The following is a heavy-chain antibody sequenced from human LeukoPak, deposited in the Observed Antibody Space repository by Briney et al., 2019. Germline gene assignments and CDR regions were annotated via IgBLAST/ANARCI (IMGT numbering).Heavy chain of an antibody. V-gene: IGHV4-39*01. J-gene: IGHJ4*02. Sequence: TSETLSLTCTVSGVSINSSSYYWGWIRQPPGKGLEWIGTIYYSGSTYYNPSFKSRVTISVDTSKNQFSLKLSSVTVADTAVYYCSRRGVWGRSFDYWGQGTLVTVSS. CDR2: IYYSGST. D-gene: IGHD3-10*01. CDR1: GVSINSSSYY. CDR3: SRRGVWGRSFDY.